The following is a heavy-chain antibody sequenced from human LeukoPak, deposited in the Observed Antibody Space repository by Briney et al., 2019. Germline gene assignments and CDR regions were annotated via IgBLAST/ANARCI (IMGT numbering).Heavy chain of an antibody. V-gene: IGHV4-34*01. CDR1: GGSFSGYY. CDR3: ARGWQWLVPRPFDY. D-gene: IGHD6-19*01. J-gene: IGHJ4*02. CDR2: INHSGST. Sequence: PSETLSLTCAVYGGSFSGYYWSWIRQPPGKGLEWIGEINHSGSTNYNPSLKSRVTISVDASKNQFSLKLSSVTAADTAVYYCARGWQWLVPRPFDYWGQGTLVTVSS.